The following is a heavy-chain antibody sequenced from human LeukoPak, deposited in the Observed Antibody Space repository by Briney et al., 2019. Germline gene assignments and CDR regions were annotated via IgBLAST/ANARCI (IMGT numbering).Heavy chain of an antibody. CDR2: INPSGGST. D-gene: IGHD6-19*01. J-gene: IGHJ4*02. CDR1: GYTFTSYY. V-gene: IGHV1-46*01. CDR3: ARGYSSGWYIYYFDY. Sequence: ASVKVSCKASGYTFTSYYMHWVRQAPGQGLEWMGIINPSGGSTSYAQKFQGRVTMTRDTSTSTVYMELSSLRSEDTAVYYCARGYSSGWYIYYFDYWGQGTLVTVSS.